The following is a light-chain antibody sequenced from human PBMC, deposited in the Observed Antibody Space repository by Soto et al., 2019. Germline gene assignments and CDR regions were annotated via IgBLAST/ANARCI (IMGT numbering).Light chain of an antibody. CDR2: GAS. Sequence: EIVLTQSPGTLSLSPGERATLSCRASQSVSSGYLAWYQQKPGQAPRLLIYGASSRATGIPDRFSGSGSGTDFTLTISRLEPEDFAVYYCQQYGSSPLTFGGGTKAEIK. CDR1: QSVSSGY. V-gene: IGKV3-20*01. CDR3: QQYGSSPLT. J-gene: IGKJ4*01.